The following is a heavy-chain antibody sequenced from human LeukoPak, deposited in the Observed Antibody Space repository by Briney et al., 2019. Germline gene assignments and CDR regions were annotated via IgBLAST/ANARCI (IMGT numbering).Heavy chain of an antibody. Sequence: GGSLRLSCAASGFTFSNAWMSWVRQAPGKGLEWVGRIKSKTDGGTTDYAAPVKGRFTFSRDDSKNTLYLQMNSLKTEDTAVYYCTTIVRACSSTSCHKGGIRPWGQGTLVTVSS. D-gene: IGHD2-2*02. CDR2: IKSKTDGGTT. CDR1: GFTFSNAW. V-gene: IGHV3-15*01. CDR3: TTIVRACSSTSCHKGGIRP. J-gene: IGHJ5*02.